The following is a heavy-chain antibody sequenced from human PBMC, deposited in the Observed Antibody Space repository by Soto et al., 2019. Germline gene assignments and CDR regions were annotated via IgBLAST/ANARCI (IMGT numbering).Heavy chain of an antibody. CDR1: GYTFTGYY. CDR2: INPSGGST. CDR3: ERYDYNGYYFDY. D-gene: IGHD4-4*01. V-gene: IGHV1-46*01. J-gene: IGHJ4*02. Sequence: ASVKVSCKASGYTFTGYYMHWVRQAPGQGLEWMGWINPSGGSTTYAQKFQGRVTMTRDTSTTTVYMELSSLKSEDTAVYYCERYDYNGYYFDYWGQGTLVTVSS.